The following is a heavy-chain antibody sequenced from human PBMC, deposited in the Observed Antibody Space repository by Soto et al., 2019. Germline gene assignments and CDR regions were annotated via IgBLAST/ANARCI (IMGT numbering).Heavy chain of an antibody. Sequence: SQTLSLTCAIFGDSLSSNSAIWNWFKQSPSRGLEWLGRTYYTSKWYNDYAVSVKSRISINPDTSKNQVSLQLNSVTPEDTAVYYCARVYSSGWSFYYGTDVWGQGTTVTVSS. CDR1: GDSLSSNSAI. D-gene: IGHD6-19*01. CDR3: ARVYSSGWSFYYGTDV. V-gene: IGHV6-1*01. J-gene: IGHJ6*02. CDR2: TYYTSKWYN.